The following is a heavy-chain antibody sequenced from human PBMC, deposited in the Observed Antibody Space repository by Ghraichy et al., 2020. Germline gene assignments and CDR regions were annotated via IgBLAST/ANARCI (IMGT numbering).Heavy chain of an antibody. J-gene: IGHJ2*01. Sequence: GGSLRLSCAASGFTFSSYAMSWVRQAPGKGLEWVSAISGSGGSTYYADSVQGRFTISRDNSKNTLYLQMNSLRAEDTAVYYCAKVGDYEGFYWYFDLWGRGTLVTVSS. CDR2: ISGSGGST. V-gene: IGHV3-23*01. CDR3: AKVGDYEGFYWYFDL. D-gene: IGHD4-17*01. CDR1: GFTFSSYA.